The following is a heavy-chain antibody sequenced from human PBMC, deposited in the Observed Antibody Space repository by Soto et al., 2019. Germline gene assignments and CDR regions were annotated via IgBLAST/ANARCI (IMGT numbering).Heavy chain of an antibody. CDR1: GLTVSSNY. V-gene: IGHV3-53*02. J-gene: IGHJ3*02. Sequence: EVQLVETGGGLIQPGGSLRLSCAASGLTVSSNYMNWVRQAPGKGLEWVSVLYSGGSTHYAGSVKGRFFISRDNSKNTLYLQMNSLRAEDTAVYYCARDRPGDEGDAFDIWGHGTMVTVSS. CDR2: LYSGGST. CDR3: ARDRPGDEGDAFDI. D-gene: IGHD3-10*01.